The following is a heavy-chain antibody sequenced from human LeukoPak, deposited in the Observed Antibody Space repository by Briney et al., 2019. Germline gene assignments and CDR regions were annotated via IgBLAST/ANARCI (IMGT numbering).Heavy chain of an antibody. Sequence: PGGSLRLSCAASGFTFSSYVMSWVRQAPGKGLEWVSSISNSGGSTYYADSVKGRFTISRDNSKNTLYLQMNSLRAEDTAVYYCARGVGFDYWGQGTLVTVSS. CDR1: GFTFSSYV. CDR2: ISNSGGST. CDR3: ARGVGFDY. J-gene: IGHJ4*02. V-gene: IGHV3-23*01.